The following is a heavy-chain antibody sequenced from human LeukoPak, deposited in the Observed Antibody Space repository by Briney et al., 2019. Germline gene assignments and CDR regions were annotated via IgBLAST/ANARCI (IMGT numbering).Heavy chain of an antibody. V-gene: IGHV4-34*01. J-gene: IGHJ4*02. Sequence: SETLSLTCAVYGESLNSYYWSWVRQPPGEGLEWIGEIYESGTTEYNPSLKGRVTISMVPSKQQFSLSLSSVTAADTAVYYCARGAWATRLGSWGLGTPVIVSS. D-gene: IGHD2-15*01. CDR1: GESLNSYY. CDR2: IYESGTT. CDR3: ARGAWATRLGS.